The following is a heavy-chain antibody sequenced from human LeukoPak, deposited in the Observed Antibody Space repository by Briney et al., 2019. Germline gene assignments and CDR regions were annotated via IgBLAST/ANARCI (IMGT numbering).Heavy chain of an antibody. CDR2: IYTSGST. J-gene: IGHJ2*01. D-gene: IGHD1-26*01. Sequence: SETLSLTCTVSGGSISSGSYYWSWIRQPAGKGLEWIGRIYTSGSTNYNPSLKSRVTISVDTSKNQFSLKLSSVTAADTAAYYCAAGSYGYWFFDLWGRGTLVTVSS. CDR1: GGSISSGSYY. CDR3: AAGSYGYWFFDL. V-gene: IGHV4-61*02.